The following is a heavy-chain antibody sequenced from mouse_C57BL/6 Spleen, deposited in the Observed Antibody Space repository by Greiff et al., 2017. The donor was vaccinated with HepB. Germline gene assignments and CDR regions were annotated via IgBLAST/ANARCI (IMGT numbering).Heavy chain of an antibody. V-gene: IGHV1-64*01. D-gene: IGHD2-5*01. CDR1: GYTFTSYW. CDR2: IHPNSGST. J-gene: IGHJ3*01. CDR3: ARGDYSNPAWFAY. Sequence: VQLQQSGAELVKPGASVKLSCKASGYTFTSYWMHWVKQRPGQGLEWIGMIHPNSGSTNYNEKFKSKATLTVDKSSSTAYMQLSSLTSEDSAVYYCARGDYSNPAWFAYWGQGTLVTVAA.